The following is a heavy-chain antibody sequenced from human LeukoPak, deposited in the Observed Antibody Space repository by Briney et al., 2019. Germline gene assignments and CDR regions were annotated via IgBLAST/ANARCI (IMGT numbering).Heavy chain of an antibody. CDR3: ARRPGYYDSIDS. Sequence: SETLSLTCTVSGGSTSINNNYWVWIRQPPGEGLEWIGRIYYSGSAYYNPSLKSRVTISVDTSKNQFSLKLRSVTAADTAVYYCARRPGYYDSIDSWGQGALVTVSS. J-gene: IGHJ4*02. D-gene: IGHD3-22*01. CDR2: IYYSGSA. V-gene: IGHV4-39*01. CDR1: GGSTSINNNY.